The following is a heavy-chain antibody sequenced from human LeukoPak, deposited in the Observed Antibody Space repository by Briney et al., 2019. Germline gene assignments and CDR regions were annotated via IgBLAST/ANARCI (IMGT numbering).Heavy chain of an antibody. Sequence: SETLSLTCTVSGGFISSSSYYWGWIRQPPGKGLEWIGSIYYSGSTYYNPSLKSRVTISVDTSKNQFSLKLSSVTAADTAVYYCARRLYDFWSGYPTLFDYWGQGTLVTVSS. V-gene: IGHV4-39*01. J-gene: IGHJ4*02. CDR2: IYYSGST. CDR3: ARRLYDFWSGYPTLFDY. D-gene: IGHD3-3*01. CDR1: GGFISSSSYY.